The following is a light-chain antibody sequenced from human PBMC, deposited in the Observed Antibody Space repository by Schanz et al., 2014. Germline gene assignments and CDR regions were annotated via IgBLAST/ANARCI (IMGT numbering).Light chain of an antibody. J-gene: IGLJ2*01. CDR2: ELT. V-gene: IGLV2-8*01. CDR3: CSHARSGVF. Sequence: QSALTQPPSASGSPGQSVTISCTGTSSDVGAYNHVSWYQQHPGKAPKLIIYELTTRPSGVSDRFSGSKSGNTASLTISGLQTEDEADYFCCSHARSGVFFGGGTKLTVL. CDR1: SSDVGAYNH.